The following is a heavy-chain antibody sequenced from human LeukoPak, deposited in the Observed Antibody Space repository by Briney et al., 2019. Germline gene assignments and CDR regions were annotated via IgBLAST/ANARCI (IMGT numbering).Heavy chain of an antibody. D-gene: IGHD2-2*01. Sequence: ASVKVSCKASGYTFTSYDINWVRQATGQGLEWMGWMNPNSGNTGYAQKFQGRVTMTRNISISTAYMELSSLRSEDTAVYYCARVGYCSSTSCLYYYGMDVWGQGTTVTVSS. CDR2: MNPNSGNT. V-gene: IGHV1-8*01. CDR1: GYTFTSYD. J-gene: IGHJ6*02. CDR3: ARVGYCSSTSCLYYYGMDV.